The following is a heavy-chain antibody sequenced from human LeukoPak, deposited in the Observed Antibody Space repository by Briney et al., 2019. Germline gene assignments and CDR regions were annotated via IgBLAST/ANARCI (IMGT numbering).Heavy chain of an antibody. V-gene: IGHV4-30-4*01. Sequence: SQTLSLTCTVSGGSISSGNYYWSWIRQPPGTGLEWIGYIYYSGSTYYNPSLKSRVTISVDTSKNQFSLKLSSVTAADTAVYYCARAMTIANYYFDYWGQGTLVTVSS. J-gene: IGHJ4*02. CDR3: ARAMTIANYYFDY. CDR1: GGSISSGNYY. CDR2: IYYSGST. D-gene: IGHD4/OR15-4a*01.